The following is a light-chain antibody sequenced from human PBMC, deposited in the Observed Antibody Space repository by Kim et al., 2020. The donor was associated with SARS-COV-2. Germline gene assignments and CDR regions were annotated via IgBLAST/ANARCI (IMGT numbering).Light chain of an antibody. J-gene: IGKJ1*01. CDR3: QQYGTSPEWT. Sequence: PGEEPTLSSTASQSVSSGYVAWYQQIPGQAPRLLIYGASRRATGIPDRFSGSGSGTDFTLTISRLEPEDFAVYYCQQYGTSPEWTFGQGTKVDIK. CDR1: QSVSSGY. V-gene: IGKV3-20*01. CDR2: GAS.